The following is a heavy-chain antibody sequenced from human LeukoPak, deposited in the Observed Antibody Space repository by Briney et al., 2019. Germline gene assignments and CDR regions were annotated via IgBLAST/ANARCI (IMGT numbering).Heavy chain of an antibody. J-gene: IGHJ6*03. CDR2: INHSGST. CDR1: GGSFSGYY. Sequence: SETLSLTCAVYGGSFSGYYWSWIRQPPGKGLEWIGEINHSGSTNYNPSLKSRVTISVDTSKNQFSLKLSSVTAADTAVYYCARARPDIVLMVYADYYYYYMDVWGKGTTVTVSS. V-gene: IGHV4-34*01. CDR3: ARARPDIVLMVYADYYYYYMDV. D-gene: IGHD2-8*01.